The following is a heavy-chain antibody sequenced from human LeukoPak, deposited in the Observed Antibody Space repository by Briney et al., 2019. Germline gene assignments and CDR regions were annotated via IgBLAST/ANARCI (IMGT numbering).Heavy chain of an antibody. J-gene: IGHJ4*02. CDR3: AKEGSNGDFDY. V-gene: IGHV3-30*18. CDR2: ISYDGSYK. CDR1: GFTFSSYG. D-gene: IGHD1-26*01. Sequence: SGGSLRLSCAASGFTFSSYGMHWVRQAPGKGLEWVAVISYDGSYKYYADSVKGRFTISRDNSKNTLYLKMNSLRAEDTAVYYCAKEGSNGDFDYWGQGTLVTLSS.